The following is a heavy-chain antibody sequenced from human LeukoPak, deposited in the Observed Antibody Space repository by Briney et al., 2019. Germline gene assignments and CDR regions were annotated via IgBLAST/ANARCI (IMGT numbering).Heavy chain of an antibody. CDR1: GFTFSSYA. CDR3: AKVPLYYYYYYMDV. Sequence: GGSLRLSCAASGFTFSSYAMSWVRQAPGKGLEWVSAISGSGGSTYYADSVKGRFTISRDNSKNTLYLQMNSLRAEDTAVYYCAKVPLYYYYYYMDVWGKGTTVTVSS. V-gene: IGHV3-23*01. CDR2: ISGSGGST. J-gene: IGHJ6*03.